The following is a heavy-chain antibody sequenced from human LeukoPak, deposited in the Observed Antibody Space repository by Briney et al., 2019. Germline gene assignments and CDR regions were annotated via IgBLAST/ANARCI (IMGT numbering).Heavy chain of an antibody. D-gene: IGHD6-13*01. V-gene: IGHV4-4*07. CDR3: ARDDSSSWEPLYYMDV. CDR1: GGSISSHH. J-gene: IGHJ6*03. Sequence: PSETLSLTXTVSGGSISSHHWSWIRQPAGKGLEWIGRIYTSGSTNYNPSLKSRVTISVDTSKNQFSLKLSSVTAADTAVYYCARDDSSSWEPLYYMDVWGKGTTVTVSS. CDR2: IYTSGST.